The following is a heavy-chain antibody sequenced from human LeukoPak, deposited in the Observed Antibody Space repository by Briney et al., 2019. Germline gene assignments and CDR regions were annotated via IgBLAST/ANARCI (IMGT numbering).Heavy chain of an antibody. V-gene: IGHV3-53*01. CDR2: LYSSGNT. D-gene: IGHD3-22*01. CDR3: ARGQYYDSSGFDC. CDR1: GFRFSSNY. J-gene: IGHJ4*02. Sequence: GGSLRLSCAASGFRFSSNYMSWVRQAPGKGLEWVSVLYSSGNTYYTDSLKGRFTISRDDSKNTVYLQMNSLRVEDTAVYYCARGQYYDSSGFDCWGQGTPVTVSS.